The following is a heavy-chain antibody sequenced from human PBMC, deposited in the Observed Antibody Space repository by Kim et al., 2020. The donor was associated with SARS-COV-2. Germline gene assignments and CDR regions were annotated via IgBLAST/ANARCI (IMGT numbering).Heavy chain of an antibody. CDR3: ANLPVVGYCSSTSCYVAN. V-gene: IGHV3-23*01. Sequence: GGSLRLSCAASGFSFSSYAMSWVRQAPGKGLEWVSAISGSGGSTYYADSVKGRFTISRDNSKNTLYLQMNSLRDEDTAGYYCANLPVVGYCSSTSCYVANWGQGTLVTVSS. D-gene: IGHD2-2*01. CDR1: GFSFSSYA. CDR2: ISGSGGST. J-gene: IGHJ4*02.